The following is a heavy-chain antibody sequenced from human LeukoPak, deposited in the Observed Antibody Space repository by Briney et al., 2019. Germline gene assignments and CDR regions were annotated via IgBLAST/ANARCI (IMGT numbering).Heavy chain of an antibody. J-gene: IGHJ4*02. CDR2: IYYSGST. CDR3: ARHRYGTGTDY. Sequence: SETLSLTCTVSGGSISSYYWSWIRQPPVKGLEWIGYIYYSGSTNYNPSLKSRVTISVDTSKNQFSLKLSSVTAADTAVYYCARHRYGTGTDYWGQGTLVTVSS. CDR1: GGSISSYY. V-gene: IGHV4-59*08. D-gene: IGHD3-10*01.